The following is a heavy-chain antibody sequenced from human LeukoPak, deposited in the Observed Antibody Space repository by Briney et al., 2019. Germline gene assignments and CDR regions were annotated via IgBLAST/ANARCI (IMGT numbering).Heavy chain of an antibody. CDR2: IWYDGSNK. CDR3: AKSPYSSSWPIYYYYYMDV. Sequence: GGSLRLSCAASGFTFSSYGMHWVRQAPGKGLEWVAVIWYDGSNKYYADSVKGRFTISRDNSKNTLYLQMNSLRAEDTAVYYCAKSPYSSSWPIYYYYYMDVWGKGTTVTVSS. D-gene: IGHD6-13*01. V-gene: IGHV3-33*06. J-gene: IGHJ6*03. CDR1: GFTFSSYG.